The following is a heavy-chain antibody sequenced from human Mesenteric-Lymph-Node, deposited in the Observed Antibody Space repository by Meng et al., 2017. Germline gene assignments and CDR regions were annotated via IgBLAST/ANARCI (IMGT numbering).Heavy chain of an antibody. CDR3: ARDSGYAGIDT. D-gene: IGHD5-12*01. J-gene: IGHJ3*02. V-gene: IGHV4-30-4*01. CDR1: VGSISSGDYH. CDR2: IYYSGST. Sequence: QVQLQESGPGLVKPSQTLSLTCTVSVGSISSGDYHWCWIRQPPGKALEWIGYIYYSGSTYFNPSLKSRVTISVDTSKNQFSLKLSSVTAADTAVYYCARDSGYAGIDTWGQGTMVTVSS.